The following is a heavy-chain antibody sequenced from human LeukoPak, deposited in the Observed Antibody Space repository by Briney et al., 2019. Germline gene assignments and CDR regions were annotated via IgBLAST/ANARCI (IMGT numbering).Heavy chain of an antibody. Sequence: ASVKVSCKASGYTFTSYGISWVRQAPGQGLEWMGWISAYNGNTNYAQKLQGRVTMTTDTSTSTAYMELSALRSGDSAMYYCVTGIKYDHLTGYYVKADWFDPWGQGTLVTVSS. CDR1: GYTFTSYG. CDR2: ISAYNGNT. J-gene: IGHJ5*02. D-gene: IGHD3-9*01. CDR3: VTGIKYDHLTGYYVKADWFDP. V-gene: IGHV1-18*01.